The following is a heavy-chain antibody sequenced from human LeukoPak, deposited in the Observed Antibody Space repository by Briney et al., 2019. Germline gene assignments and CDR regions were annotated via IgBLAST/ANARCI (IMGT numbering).Heavy chain of an antibody. J-gene: IGHJ6*02. Sequence: PSETLSLTCTVSGGSISSYYWSWIRQPPGKGLEWIGYIHYSGSTNYNPSLKSRVTISVDTSKNQFFLKLSSVTAADTAVYFCARDPSSYYYGMDVWGQGTTVTVSS. CDR3: ARDPSSYYYGMDV. CDR2: IHYSGST. D-gene: IGHD6-6*01. CDR1: GGSISSYY. V-gene: IGHV4-59*01.